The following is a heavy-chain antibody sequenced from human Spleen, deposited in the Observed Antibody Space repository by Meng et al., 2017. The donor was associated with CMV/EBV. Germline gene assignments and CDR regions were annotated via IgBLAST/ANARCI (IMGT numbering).Heavy chain of an antibody. Sequence: GGSLRLSCAASGVTFSSYAMSWVRQAPGKGLEWVSAISGRGGSTYYADSVKGRFTISRDNSKNTLYLQMNSLRAEDTAVYYCAKRGGSGRTDHYYYGMDVWGQGTTVTVSS. V-gene: IGHV3-23*01. CDR1: GVTFSSYA. CDR2: ISGRGGST. D-gene: IGHD3-10*01. J-gene: IGHJ6*02. CDR3: AKRGGSGRTDHYYYGMDV.